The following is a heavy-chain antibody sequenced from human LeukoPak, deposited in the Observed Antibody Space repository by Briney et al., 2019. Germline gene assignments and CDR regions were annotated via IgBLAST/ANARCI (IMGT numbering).Heavy chain of an antibody. D-gene: IGHD2-2*01. CDR2: IIPILGIA. CDR3: ASPRALYCSSTSCQTANGAFDI. J-gene: IGHJ3*02. Sequence: ASVKVSCKASGGTFSSYTISWVRQTPGQGLEWMGRIIPILGIANYAQKFQGRVTITADKSTSTAYMELSSLRSEDTAVYYCASPRALYCSSTSCQTANGAFDIWGQGTMVTVSS. V-gene: IGHV1-69*02. CDR1: GGTFSSYT.